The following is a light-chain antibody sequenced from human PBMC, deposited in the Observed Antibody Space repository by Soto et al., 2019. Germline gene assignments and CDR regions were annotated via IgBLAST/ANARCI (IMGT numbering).Light chain of an antibody. Sequence: EIVMTQSPATLSVSPGERATLSCRASQSVSRNLAWYQQKAGQAPRLLIYGASSRATGIPARCSGSGSGTEFTLPISSLQYEDFAVSYCQQYNNWPPLTFGGGTKVEIK. CDR2: GAS. CDR1: QSVSRN. J-gene: IGKJ4*01. V-gene: IGKV3-15*01. CDR3: QQYNNWPPLT.